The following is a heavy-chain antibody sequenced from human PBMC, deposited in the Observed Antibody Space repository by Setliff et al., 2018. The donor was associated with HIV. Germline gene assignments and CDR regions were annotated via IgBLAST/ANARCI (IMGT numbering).Heavy chain of an antibody. CDR3: TRRGADSYYPRPLDV. Sequence: SETLSLTCTVSGGSVSTGNYYWNWIRLPPGKGLEWIGYIYYSGSTKHNPSLKSRVTISLDTSKNQFSLRLNSVTAADTAIYYCTRRGADSYYPRPLDVWGKGTTVTVSS. D-gene: IGHD3-10*01. J-gene: IGHJ6*04. CDR2: IYYSGST. V-gene: IGHV4-61*01. CDR1: GGSVSTGNYY.